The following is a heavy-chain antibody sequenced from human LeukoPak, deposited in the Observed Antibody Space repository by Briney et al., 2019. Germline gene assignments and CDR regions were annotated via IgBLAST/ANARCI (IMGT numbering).Heavy chain of an antibody. V-gene: IGHV4-38-2*02. D-gene: IGHD1-26*01. J-gene: IGHJ6*04. Sequence: SETLSLTCTVSGYSISSGYYWGWIRQPPGKGLEWIGSIYHSGTSYYNPSLKSRVTISVDTSKNQFSLKLNSVTAADTAVYYCARGRSGWDAWDVWGKGTTVTVSS. CDR3: ARGRSGWDAWDV. CDR1: GYSISSGYY. CDR2: IYHSGTS.